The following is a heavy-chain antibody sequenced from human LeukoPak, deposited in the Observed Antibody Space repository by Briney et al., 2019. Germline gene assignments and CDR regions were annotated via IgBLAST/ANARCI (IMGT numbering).Heavy chain of an antibody. CDR3: ATSSIAAAGTVDY. J-gene: IGHJ4*02. V-gene: IGHV1-18*01. D-gene: IGHD6-13*01. Sequence: ASVKVSCKASGYTFTSYGITWVRQAPGQGLEWMGWINHYNGDTDYAQKFQGRVTMTEDTSTDTAYMELSSLRSEDTAVYYCATSSIAAAGTVDYWGQGTLVTVSS. CDR1: GYTFTSYG. CDR2: INHYNGDT.